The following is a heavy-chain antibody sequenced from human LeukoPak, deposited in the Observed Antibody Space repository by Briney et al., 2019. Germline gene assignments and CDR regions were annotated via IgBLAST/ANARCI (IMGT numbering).Heavy chain of an antibody. V-gene: IGHV3-64D*09. CDR1: GFTFSSYA. Sequence: GGSPRLSCSASGFTFSSYAMHWVRQAPGKGLEYVSAISSNGGSTYYADSVKGRFTISRDNSKNTLYLQMSSLRAEDTAVYYCVKDPYSSSSIGAEYFQHWGQGTLVTVSS. D-gene: IGHD6-6*01. J-gene: IGHJ1*01. CDR2: ISSNGGST. CDR3: VKDPYSSSSIGAEYFQH.